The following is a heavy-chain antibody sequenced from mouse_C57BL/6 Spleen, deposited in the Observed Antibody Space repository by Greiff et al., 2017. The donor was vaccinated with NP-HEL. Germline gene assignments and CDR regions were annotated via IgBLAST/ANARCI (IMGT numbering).Heavy chain of an antibody. D-gene: IGHD2-5*01. CDR1: GYSITSGYY. V-gene: IGHV3-6*01. J-gene: IGHJ4*01. CDR3: ARDIVDDAMDY. CDR2: ISYDGSN. Sequence: EVKLVESGPGLVKPSQSLSLTCSVTGYSITSGYYWNWIRQFPGNKLEWMGYISYDGSNNYNPSLKNRISITRDTSKNQFFLKLNSVTTEDTATYYCARDIVDDAMDYWGQGTSVTVSS.